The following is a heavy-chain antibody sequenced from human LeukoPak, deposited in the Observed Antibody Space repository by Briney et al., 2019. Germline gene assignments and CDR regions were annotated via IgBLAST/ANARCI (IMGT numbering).Heavy chain of an antibody. V-gene: IGHV3-7*01. CDR2: TKQDGSEK. CDR3: ARDLPIPYGSGVIDY. J-gene: IGHJ4*02. D-gene: IGHD3-10*01. Sequence: GGSLRPSCSASGFTFSSYWMRWVRRAPGKGLEWVANTKQDGSEKYYVDSVKGRFTISRDNAKNSLYLQMNSLRAEDTAVYYCARDLPIPYGSGVIDYWGQGTLVTVSS. CDR1: GFTFSSYW.